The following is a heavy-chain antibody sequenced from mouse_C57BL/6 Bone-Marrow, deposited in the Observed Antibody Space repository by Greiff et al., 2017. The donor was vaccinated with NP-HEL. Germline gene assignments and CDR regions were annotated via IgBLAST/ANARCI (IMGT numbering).Heavy chain of an antibody. Sequence: VQLQQSGAELVRPGASVKLSCTASGFNIKDDYMHWVKQRPEQGLEWIGWIDPENGDTEYASKFQGKATITADTSSNTAYLQLSSLTSEDTAVYYCTTSFGFAYWGQGTLVTDSA. CDR1: GFNIKDDY. CDR3: TTSFGFAY. V-gene: IGHV14-4*01. CDR2: IDPENGDT. J-gene: IGHJ3*01.